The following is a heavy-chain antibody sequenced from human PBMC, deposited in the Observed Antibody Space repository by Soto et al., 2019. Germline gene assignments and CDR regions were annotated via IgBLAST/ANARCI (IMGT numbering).Heavy chain of an antibody. CDR1: GFTFSDYY. Sequence: QVQLVESGGGLVKPGGSLRLSCAASGFTFSDYYMSWIRQAPGKGLEWVSYISTNSITIDYADSVKGRFTISRDNARYTLYLQMNSLRAEDPAMYYCASARAGSGRSCASWGQGTLVAVSS. V-gene: IGHV3-11*01. CDR3: ASARAGSGRSCAS. J-gene: IGHJ5*02. D-gene: IGHD2-15*01. CDR2: ISTNSITI.